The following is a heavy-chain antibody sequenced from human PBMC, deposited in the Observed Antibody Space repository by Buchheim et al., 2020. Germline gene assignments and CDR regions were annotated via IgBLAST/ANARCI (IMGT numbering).Heavy chain of an antibody. CDR2: INSDWSST. CDR1: GFTFSSYW. J-gene: IGHJ6*02. Sequence: EVQLVESGGGLVQPGGSLRLSCAASGFTFSSYWMHWVRQAPGKGLVWVSRINSDWSSTSYADSVKGRFTISRDNAKNTLYLRMNSLRAEDTAVYYWARGSSIYTKCELGMGGMDVWGQGTT. D-gene: IGHD6-6*01. CDR3: ARGSSIYTKCELGMGGMDV. V-gene: IGHV3-74*01.